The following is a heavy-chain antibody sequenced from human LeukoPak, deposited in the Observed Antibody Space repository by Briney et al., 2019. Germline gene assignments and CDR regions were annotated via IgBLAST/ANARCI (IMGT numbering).Heavy chain of an antibody. D-gene: IGHD3-10*01. CDR1: GGSFSGYY. Sequence: SSETLSLTCAVYGGSFSGYYWSWFRQPPGKGLEWLGEINHSGSTNYNPYLKSRVTISVDTSKNQFSMKLSSVTAADTAVYYCARVRYYYGSGSYYQALTYYYYGMDVWGQGTTVTVSS. CDR2: INHSGST. J-gene: IGHJ6*02. CDR3: ARVRYYYGSGSYYQALTYYYYGMDV. V-gene: IGHV4-34*01.